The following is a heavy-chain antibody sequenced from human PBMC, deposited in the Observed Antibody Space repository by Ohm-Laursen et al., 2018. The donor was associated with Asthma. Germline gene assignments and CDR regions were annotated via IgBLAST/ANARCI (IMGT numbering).Heavy chain of an antibody. CDR1: GFTFSSYY. CDR3: ATSRRLGY. Sequence: SLRLSCAASGFTFSSYYMNWVRQAPGKGLEWVANIKQDGTEGFYVDSVKGRFTISRDNAKNLLFLEMINLRAEDTAVYYCATSRRLGYWGQGTLVTVPS. V-gene: IGHV3-7*01. J-gene: IGHJ4*02. CDR2: IKQDGTEG. D-gene: IGHD6-6*01.